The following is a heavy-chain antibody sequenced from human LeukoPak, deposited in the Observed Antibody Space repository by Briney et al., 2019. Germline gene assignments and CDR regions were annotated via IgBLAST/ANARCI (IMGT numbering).Heavy chain of an antibody. D-gene: IGHD3-22*01. V-gene: IGHV1-18*01. CDR2: ISAYNGNT. CDR3: ARDVDYYDSSGQGFQH. CDR1: GYTFTNYG. J-gene: IGHJ1*01. Sequence: ASVTVSCKASGYTFTNYGISWVRQAPGQGLEWMGWISAYNGNTNYAQKLQGRVTMTTDTSTSTAYMELRSLRSDDTAVYYCARDVDYYDSSGQGFQHWGQGTLVTVSS.